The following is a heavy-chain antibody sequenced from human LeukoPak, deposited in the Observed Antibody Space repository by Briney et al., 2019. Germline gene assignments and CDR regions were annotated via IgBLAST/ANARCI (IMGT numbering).Heavy chain of an antibody. CDR2: MNPSGST. J-gene: IGHJ6*03. CDR3: ARGRQDVTMIVVVMTAVSYYLDV. D-gene: IGHD3-22*01. Sequence: SETLSLTCAVYGGSFSSYYWTWIRQTPEKGLEWIGEMNPSGSTSYNPSFKSRVTISVDTSKNQFSLKLSSVTAADTAVYYCARGRQDVTMIVVVMTAVSYYLDVWGKGTTVTVS. CDR1: GGSFSSYY. V-gene: IGHV4-34*01.